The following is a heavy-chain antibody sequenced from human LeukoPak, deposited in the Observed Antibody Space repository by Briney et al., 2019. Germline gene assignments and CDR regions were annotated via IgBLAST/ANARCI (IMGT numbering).Heavy chain of an antibody. CDR1: GFTFSSYA. Sequence: GGSLRLSCAASGFTFSSYAMSWVRQAPGKGLEWVSAISGSGGSTYYADSVKGRFTISRDNSKNTLYLQMNRLRAEDTAVYYCAKGGAYYDISPYYFDYWGQGTLVTVSS. V-gene: IGHV3-23*01. CDR3: AKGGAYYDISPYYFDY. D-gene: IGHD3-9*01. J-gene: IGHJ4*02. CDR2: ISGSGGST.